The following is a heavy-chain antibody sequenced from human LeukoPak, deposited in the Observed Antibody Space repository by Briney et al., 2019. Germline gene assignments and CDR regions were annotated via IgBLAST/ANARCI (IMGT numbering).Heavy chain of an antibody. J-gene: IGHJ6*03. CDR3: ARLRRVVPVVRHYYYYMDV. CDR1: GYSFTSYW. V-gene: IGHV5-51*01. D-gene: IGHD2-2*01. CDR2: IYPGDSDT. Sequence: GESLKISCKGSGYSFTSYWIGWVRQMPGKGLEWMGIIYPGDSDTRYSPSFQGQVTISADKSISTAYLQWSSLKASDTAMYYCARLRRVVPVVRHYYYYMDVWGKGTTVTVSS.